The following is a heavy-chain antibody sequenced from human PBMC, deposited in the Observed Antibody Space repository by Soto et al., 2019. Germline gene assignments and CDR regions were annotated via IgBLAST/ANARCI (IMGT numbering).Heavy chain of an antibody. D-gene: IGHD6-13*01. CDR1: GYTFTSYD. Sequence: ASVKVSCKASGYTFTSYDINWVRQATGQGLEWMGWMNPNSGNTGYAQKFQGRVTMTRNTSISTAYMELSSLRSEDTAVYYCARWPHGGSSRWPRGGFDYWGQGTLVTVSS. CDR3: ARWPHGGSSRWPRGGFDY. J-gene: IGHJ4*02. V-gene: IGHV1-8*01. CDR2: MNPNSGNT.